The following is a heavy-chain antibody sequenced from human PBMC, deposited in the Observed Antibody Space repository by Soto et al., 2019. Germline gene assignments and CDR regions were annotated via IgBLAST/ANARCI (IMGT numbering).Heavy chain of an antibody. J-gene: IGHJ4*02. CDR3: ARDKRGYCSGGSCYEPIVFDY. V-gene: IGHV4-61*01. Sequence: LSLTCTVSGGSVSSGSYYWSWIRQPPGEGLEWIGYIYYSGSTNYNPSLKSRVTISVDTSKNQFSLKLSSVTAADTAVYYCARDKRGYCSGGSCYEPIVFDYWGQGTLVTVSS. CDR1: GGSVSSGSYY. CDR2: IYYSGST. D-gene: IGHD2-15*01.